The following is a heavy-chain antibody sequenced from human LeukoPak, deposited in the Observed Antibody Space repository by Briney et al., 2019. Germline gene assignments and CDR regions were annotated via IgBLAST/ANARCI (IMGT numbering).Heavy chain of an antibody. CDR1: GYTFTGYY. CDR3: ARDHHCTNGVCYRIDY. Sequence: ASVKVSCKASGYTFTGYYMHWVRQAPGQGLEWMGWINPNSGGTNYAQKFQGRVTMTRDTSISTAYMELSGLRSDDTAVYYCARDHHCTNGVCYRIDYWGQGTLVTVSS. V-gene: IGHV1-2*02. J-gene: IGHJ4*02. CDR2: INPNSGGT. D-gene: IGHD2-8*01.